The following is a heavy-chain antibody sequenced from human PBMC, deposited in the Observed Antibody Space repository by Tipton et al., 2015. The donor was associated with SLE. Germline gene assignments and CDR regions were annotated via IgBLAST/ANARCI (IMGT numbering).Heavy chain of an antibody. CDR3: ARMEGMITYGGIAGL. J-gene: IGHJ4*02. D-gene: IGHD3-16*01. Sequence: TLSLTCAVSGYSLSSGSYWGWIRQPPGKGLEWIGCLFHSGSTYYNPSLKSRVTISGDTSKNQLSLKLNSVTAADTAVYYCARMEGMITYGGIAGLWGQGTVVTVSS. CDR1: GYSLSSGSY. V-gene: IGHV4-38-2*01. CDR2: LFHSGST.